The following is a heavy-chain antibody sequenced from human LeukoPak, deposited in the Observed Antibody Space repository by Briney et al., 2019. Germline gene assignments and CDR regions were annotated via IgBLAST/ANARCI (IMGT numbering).Heavy chain of an antibody. J-gene: IGHJ4*02. CDR2: INPNSGGT. Sequence: GASVKVSCKASEYTFTGYYMHWVRQAPGQGLEWMGWINPNSGGTNYAQKFQGRVTMTRDTSISTAYMELSRLRSDDTAVYYCARATQRQYYFDYWGQGTLVTVSS. D-gene: IGHD6-19*01. CDR1: EYTFTGYY. CDR3: ARATQRQYYFDY. V-gene: IGHV1-2*02.